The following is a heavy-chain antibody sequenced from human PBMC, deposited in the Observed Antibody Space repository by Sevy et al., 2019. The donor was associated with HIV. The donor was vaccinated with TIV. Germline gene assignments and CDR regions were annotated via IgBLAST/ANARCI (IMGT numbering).Heavy chain of an antibody. J-gene: IGHJ3*02. Sequence: SETLSLTCAVSGYSISSGYYWGWIRQPPGKGLEWIGSIYHSGSTYYNPSLKSRVTISVDTSKNQFSLKLSSGTAADTAVYYCAREGRSILSGAFDIWGQGTMVTVSS. CDR2: IYHSGST. V-gene: IGHV4-38-2*02. CDR1: GYSISSGYY. D-gene: IGHD2-15*01. CDR3: AREGRSILSGAFDI.